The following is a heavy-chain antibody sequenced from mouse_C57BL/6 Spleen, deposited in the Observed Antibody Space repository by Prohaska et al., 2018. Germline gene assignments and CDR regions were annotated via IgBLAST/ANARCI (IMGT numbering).Heavy chain of an antibody. CDR2: IYPGDGDT. V-gene: IGHV1-82*01. D-gene: IGHD1-1*01. CDR3: ARCDTTVVVSHWYFDV. Sequence: SGPELVKPGASVKISCKASGYAFSSSWMNWVKQRPGKGLEWIGRIYPGDGDTNYNGKFKGKATLTADKSSSTAYMQLSSLTSEDSAVYFCARCDTTVVVSHWYFDVWGTGTTVTVSS. J-gene: IGHJ1*03. CDR1: GYAFSSSW.